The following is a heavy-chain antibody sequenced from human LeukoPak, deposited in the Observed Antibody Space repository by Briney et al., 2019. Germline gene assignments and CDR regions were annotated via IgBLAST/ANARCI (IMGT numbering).Heavy chain of an antibody. Sequence: PSETLSLTCTASGGSISTGVYYWSWIRQHPGKGLEWIGYNTYCNPSLKSRVTISVDTPKSQFSLKLTSVTAADTAVYHCARAILTPSGFVWHFDLWGRGTLVTVSS. CDR1: GGSISTGVYY. J-gene: IGHJ2*01. CDR2: NT. V-gene: IGHV4-31*03. D-gene: IGHD3-3*01. CDR3: ARAILTPSGFVWHFDL.